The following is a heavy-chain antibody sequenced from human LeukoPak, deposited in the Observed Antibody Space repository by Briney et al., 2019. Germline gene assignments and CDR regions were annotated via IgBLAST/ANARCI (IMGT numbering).Heavy chain of an antibody. J-gene: IGHJ4*02. CDR3: AKDHRGYSYGSIQLDY. CDR2: ISDSGGST. CDR1: GFTFSDYA. Sequence: GGSLRLSCAASGFTFSDYAMTWVRQAPGKGLQWVSLISDSGGSTYYADSVKGRFTTSRDNSKNTLYLQTNSLRAEDTAVYYCAKDHRGYSYGSIQLDYWGQGTLVTVSS. V-gene: IGHV3-23*01. D-gene: IGHD5-18*01.